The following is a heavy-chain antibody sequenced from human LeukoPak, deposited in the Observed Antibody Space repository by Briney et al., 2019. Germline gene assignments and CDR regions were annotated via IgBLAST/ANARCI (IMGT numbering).Heavy chain of an antibody. CDR3: ARAKNYFDY. V-gene: IGHV4-59*11. CDR1: GGSISSHC. Sequence: SETLSLTCKVSGGSISSHCWSWIRQPPGKGLEWIGYVYNSGSTIYNPSLKSRVTISVDMSKNQFSLKLRSVTAADTAVYYCARAKNYFDYWGQGTLVTVSS. J-gene: IGHJ4*02. CDR2: VYNSGST.